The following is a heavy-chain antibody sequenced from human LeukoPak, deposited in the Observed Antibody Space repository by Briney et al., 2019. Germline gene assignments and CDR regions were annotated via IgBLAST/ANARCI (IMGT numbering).Heavy chain of an antibody. CDR1: GFTFSSYA. CDR2: ISGSGGST. J-gene: IGHJ4*02. CDR3: AKSVVVVTPIPYFDY. Sequence: GGSLRLSCAASGFTFSSYAMSWVRQAPGEGLEWVSAISGSGGSTYYADSVKGRFTISRDNSKNTLYLQMNSLRAEDTAVYYCAKSVVVVTPIPYFDYWGQGTLVTVSS. D-gene: IGHD3-22*01. V-gene: IGHV3-23*01.